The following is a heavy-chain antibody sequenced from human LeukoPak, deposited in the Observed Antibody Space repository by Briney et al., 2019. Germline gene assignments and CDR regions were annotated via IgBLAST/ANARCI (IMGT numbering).Heavy chain of an antibody. J-gene: IGHJ3*02. CDR1: AYTFTGYY. Sequence: ASVKVCCKASAYTFTGYYMHLVRQAPGQGLEWMGWINPNSGGAKYAQKDQGRVTMTRDTSISTAYMELSRLRSDDTAVYYCARGYGPNDAFDIWGQRTMVTDSS. D-gene: IGHD4-17*01. V-gene: IGHV1-2*02. CDR3: ARGYGPNDAFDI. CDR2: INPNSGGA.